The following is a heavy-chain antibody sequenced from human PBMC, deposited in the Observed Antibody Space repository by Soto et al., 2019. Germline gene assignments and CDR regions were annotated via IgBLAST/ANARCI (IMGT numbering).Heavy chain of an antibody. Sequence: QVQLQESGPGLVKPSETLSLTCTVSGGSISSYYWSWIRQPPGKGLEWIGYIYYSGSTNYNPSLKRRVTISVDTSKTQFSLKLSSVTAADTAVYYWAPRYGWAFAIWGQGTMVTVSS. CDR2: IYYSGST. CDR1: GGSISSYY. CDR3: APRYGWAFAI. D-gene: IGHD3-16*01. J-gene: IGHJ3*02. V-gene: IGHV4-59*08.